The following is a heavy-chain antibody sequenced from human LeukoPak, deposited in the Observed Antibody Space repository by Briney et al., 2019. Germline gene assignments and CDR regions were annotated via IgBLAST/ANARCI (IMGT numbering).Heavy chain of an antibody. Sequence: PGGSLRLSCAASGFTFSSYSMNWVRQAPGKGLEWVSSISSSSSYIYYADSVKGRFTISRDNAKSSLYLQMNSLRAEDTAVYYCARASGLGYCSSTSCYTRYYYYYGMDVWGQGTTVTVSS. V-gene: IGHV3-21*01. CDR3: ARASGLGYCSSTSCYTRYYYYYGMDV. CDR2: ISSSSSYI. J-gene: IGHJ6*02. CDR1: GFTFSSYS. D-gene: IGHD2-2*02.